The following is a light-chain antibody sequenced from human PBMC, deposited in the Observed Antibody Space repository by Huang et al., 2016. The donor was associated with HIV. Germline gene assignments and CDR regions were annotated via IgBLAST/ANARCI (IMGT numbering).Light chain of an antibody. CDR2: KAS. CDR3: QQYSAYSWT. J-gene: IGKJ1*01. Sequence: DIQMTQSPSTLSASVGDRVTITCRASQSISTWLAWYQQKPGKAPKLLIYKASNLEDGVPSRFSGSGSGTEFTLTISSLQHDDFATYYCQQYSAYSWTFGQGTKVDIK. CDR1: QSISTW. V-gene: IGKV1-5*03.